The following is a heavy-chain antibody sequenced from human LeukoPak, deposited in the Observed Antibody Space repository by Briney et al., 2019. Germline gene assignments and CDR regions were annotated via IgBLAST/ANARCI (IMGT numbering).Heavy chain of an antibody. D-gene: IGHD3-3*01. CDR3: AKLLTYYDFWSGYRSTATAFDY. CDR1: GFTFTDYW. V-gene: IGHV3-23*01. CDR2: ISGSGGST. Sequence: GGSLRLSCAASGFTFTDYWMHWVRQAPGKGLEWVSAISGSGGSTYYADSVKGRFTISRDNSKNTLYLQMNSLRAEDTAVYYCAKLLTYYDFWSGYRSTATAFDYWGQGTLVTVSS. J-gene: IGHJ4*02.